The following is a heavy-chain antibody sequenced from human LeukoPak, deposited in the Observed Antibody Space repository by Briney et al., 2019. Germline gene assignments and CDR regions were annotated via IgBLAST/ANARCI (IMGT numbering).Heavy chain of an antibody. J-gene: IGHJ5*02. CDR3: ARGAPDYYDSSGYYYVRWFDP. D-gene: IGHD3-22*01. CDR2: IYHSGST. CDR1: GGSISSSNR. V-gene: IGHV4-4*02. Sequence: SGTLSLTCAVSGGSISSSNRWSWVRQPPGKGLEWIGEIYHSGSTNYNPSLKSRVTISVDTSKNQFSLKLSSVTAADTAVYYCARGAPDYYDSSGYYYVRWFDPWGQGTLVTVSS.